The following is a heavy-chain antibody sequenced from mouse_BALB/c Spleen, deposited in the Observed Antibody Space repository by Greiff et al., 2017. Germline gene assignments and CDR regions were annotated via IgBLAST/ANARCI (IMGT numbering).Heavy chain of an antibody. D-gene: IGHD2-10*02. CDR1: GFTFSSFG. Sequence: EVHLVESGGGLVQPGGSRKLSCAASGFTFSSFGMHWVRQAPEKGLEWVAYISSGSSTIYYADTVKGRFTISRDNPKNTLFLQMTSLRSEDTAMYYCARSGYGPYYFDYWGQGTTLTVSS. CDR3: ARSGYGPYYFDY. V-gene: IGHV5-17*02. CDR2: ISSGSSTI. J-gene: IGHJ2*01.